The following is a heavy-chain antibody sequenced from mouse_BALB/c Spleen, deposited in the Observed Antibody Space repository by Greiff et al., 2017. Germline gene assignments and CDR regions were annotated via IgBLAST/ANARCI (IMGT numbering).Heavy chain of an antibody. J-gene: IGHJ3*01. CDR1: GYTFTSYW. CDR3: ARGEAWFAY. CDR2: IAPGSGST. Sequence: DLVKPGASVKLSCKASGYTFTSYWINWIKQRPGQGLEWIGRIAPGSGSTYYNEMFKGKATLTVDTSSSTAYIQLSSLSSEDSAVYVCARGEAWFAYWGQGTLVTVSA. V-gene: IGHV1S41*01.